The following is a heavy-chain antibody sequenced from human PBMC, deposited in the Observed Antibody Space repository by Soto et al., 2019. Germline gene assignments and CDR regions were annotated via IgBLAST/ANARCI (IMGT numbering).Heavy chain of an antibody. CDR2: VYYTGTT. V-gene: IGHV4-59*01. CDR1: NVSINSSY. J-gene: IGHJ5*01. CDR3: AKDRGGRGPFDP. D-gene: IGHD1-26*01. Sequence: QSLTCSVSNVSINSSYWAWIRQPPGKGLEWIGWVYYTGTTKYNPSLKSRVTISIDTSKNEFSLKLRSVTTADTAVYFCAKDRGGRGPFDPWGQGTLVTVSS.